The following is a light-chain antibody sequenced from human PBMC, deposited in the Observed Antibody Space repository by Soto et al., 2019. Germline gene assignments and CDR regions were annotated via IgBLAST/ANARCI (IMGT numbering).Light chain of an antibody. Sequence: DIQMTQAPSSLSASLGDRVTITCRASLGISNYLAWYQQKPGKVPKLLIYAAFTLQSGVPSRFSGSGSGTDFTLTISSLQPDDFATYYCQQYNTFWTFGQGTKVDIK. V-gene: IGKV1-27*01. CDR3: QQYNTFWT. CDR1: LGISNY. CDR2: AAF. J-gene: IGKJ1*01.